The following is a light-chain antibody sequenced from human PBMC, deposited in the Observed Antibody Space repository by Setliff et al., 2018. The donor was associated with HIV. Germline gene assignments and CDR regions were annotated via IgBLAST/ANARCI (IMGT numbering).Light chain of an antibody. J-gene: IGLJ1*01. CDR1: RSNIGAGYD. CDR2: GNS. CDR3: QSYDSSLGGYV. V-gene: IGLV1-40*01. Sequence: QSALAQPPSVSGAPGQRVTISCTGSRSNIGAGYDVQWYQQLPGTAPKLVMFGNSNRPSGAPDRFSDSKSGTSASLAISGLQAEDEADYYCQSYDSSLGGYVFGTGTKVTVL.